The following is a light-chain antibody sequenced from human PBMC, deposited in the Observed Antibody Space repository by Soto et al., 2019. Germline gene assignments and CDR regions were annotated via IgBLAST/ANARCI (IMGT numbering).Light chain of an antibody. J-gene: IGLJ1*01. CDR1: NNL. V-gene: IGLV2-23*01. CDR3: CAYVGARSYV. Sequence: QSALPQPASVSGSPGQSITISCTGTNNLVSWYQQHPGKAPKVVLYEGTKRPSGVSNRFSGSNSGSTASLTISGLQAEDEAHYFCCAYVGARSYVFXPGTKVTVL. CDR2: EGT.